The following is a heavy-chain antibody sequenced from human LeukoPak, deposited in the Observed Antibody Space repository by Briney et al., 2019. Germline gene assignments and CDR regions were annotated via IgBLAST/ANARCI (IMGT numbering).Heavy chain of an antibody. D-gene: IGHD6-19*01. V-gene: IGHV4-39*07. CDR2: IYYSGST. CDR1: GGSISSSSYY. Sequence: SETLSLTCNVSGGSISSSSYYWGWIRQPPGKGLEWIGSIYYSGSTYYNPSLKSRVTISVDTSKNQFSLKLSSVTAADTAVYYCARYDVGWYYFDYWGQGTLVTVSS. J-gene: IGHJ4*02. CDR3: ARYDVGWYYFDY.